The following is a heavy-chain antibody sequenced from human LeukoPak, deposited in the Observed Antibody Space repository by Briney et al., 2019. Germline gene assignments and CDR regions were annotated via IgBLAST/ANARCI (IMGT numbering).Heavy chain of an antibody. CDR1: GFTFSNYG. J-gene: IGHJ4*02. D-gene: IGHD3-16*02. CDR3: ASLFGGVIVNPYPDY. Sequence: GGSLRLSCAASGFTFSNYGMHWVRQAPGKGLEWVALISYDGTYKYYADSAKGRFTISRDNSKNTLYLQMNSLRAEDTAMYYCASLFGGVIVNPYPDYWGQGTLVTVSS. V-gene: IGHV3-30*03. CDR2: ISYDGTYK.